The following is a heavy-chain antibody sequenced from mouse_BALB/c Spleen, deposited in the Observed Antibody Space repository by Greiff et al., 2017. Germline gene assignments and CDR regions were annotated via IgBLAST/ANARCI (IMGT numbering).Heavy chain of an antibody. CDR3: ARDKRKDYYAMDY. J-gene: IGHJ4*01. Sequence: DVKLVESGGGLVKPGGSLKLSCAASGFTFSSYAMSWVRQSPEKRLEWVAEISSGGSYTYYPDTVTGRFTISRDNAKNTLYLEMSSLRSEDTAMYYCARDKRKDYYAMDYWGQGTSVTVSS. CDR2: ISSGGSYT. V-gene: IGHV5-9-4*01. CDR1: GFTFSSYA.